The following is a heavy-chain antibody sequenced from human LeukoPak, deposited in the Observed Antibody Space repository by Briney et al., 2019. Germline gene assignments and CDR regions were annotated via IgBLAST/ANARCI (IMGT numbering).Heavy chain of an antibody. J-gene: IGHJ6*03. CDR2: IKQDGSEK. CDR1: GFTFGDYS. Sequence: GGSLRLSCISSGFTFGDYSMTWFRQAPGKGLEWVANIKQDGSEKYYVDSVKGRFTISRDNAKNSLYLQMNSLRAEDTAVYYCARDIIAAQDYYYYYYMDVWGKGTTVTVSS. CDR3: ARDIIAAQDYYYYYYMDV. V-gene: IGHV3-7*01. D-gene: IGHD6-6*01.